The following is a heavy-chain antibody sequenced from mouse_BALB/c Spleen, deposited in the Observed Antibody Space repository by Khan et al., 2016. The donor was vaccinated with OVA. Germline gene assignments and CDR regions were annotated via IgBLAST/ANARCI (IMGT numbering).Heavy chain of an antibody. CDR3: ARGNYYGYYFDY. D-gene: IGHD1-1*01. V-gene: IGHV3-2*02. CDR1: GYSITSNYA. Sequence: EVQLVESGPGLVKPSQSLSITCTVTGYSITSNYAWNWIRQFPGNKLEWMGYISYSDSTSYNPSLKSRISITRDTSQNQFFLQLNSVTTEDTATYYCARGNYYGYYFDYWGQGTTLTVSS. J-gene: IGHJ2*01. CDR2: ISYSDST.